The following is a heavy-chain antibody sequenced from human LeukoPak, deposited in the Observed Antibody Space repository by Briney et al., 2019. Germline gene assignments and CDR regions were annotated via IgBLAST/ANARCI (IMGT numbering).Heavy chain of an antibody. J-gene: IGHJ4*02. CDR1: GFTFSRYA. CDR3: AKAGIAAAADDY. Sequence: GGSLRLSCAASGFTFSRYAMSWVRQAPGKGLEWVSGLSGSGGYTYYADSVKGRFTISRDNSNNTLYLQMKSLRAEDTAVYYCAKAGIAAAADDYWGQGTLVTVSS. D-gene: IGHD6-13*01. V-gene: IGHV3-23*01. CDR2: LSGSGGYT.